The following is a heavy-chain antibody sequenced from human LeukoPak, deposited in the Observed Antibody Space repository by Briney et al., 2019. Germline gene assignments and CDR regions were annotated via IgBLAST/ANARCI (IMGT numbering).Heavy chain of an antibody. V-gene: IGHV4-34*01. D-gene: IGHD6-13*01. CDR1: GGSFSGYY. CDR3: ARGAGAAAGTSTDY. J-gene: IGHJ4*02. CDR2: INHSGST. Sequence: SETLSLTCAVYGGSFSGYYWSWIRQPPGKGLEWIGEINHSGSTNYNPSLKSRVTISVDTSKNQFSLKLSSETAADTAVYYCARGAGAAAGTSTDYWGQGTLVTVSS.